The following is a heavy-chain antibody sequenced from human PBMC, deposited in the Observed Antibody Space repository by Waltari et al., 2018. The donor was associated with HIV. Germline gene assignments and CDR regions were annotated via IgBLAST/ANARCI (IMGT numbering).Heavy chain of an antibody. D-gene: IGHD3-22*01. Sequence: QVQLVESGGGLVKPGGSLRLSCAASGFTFRHYYMSWIRQAPGKGLEWVSYISDSGNIIYYADSVRGRFTISRDNAKNSLYLQMNSLRAEDTAVYYCARLPYSYYYDTSGTPPWGQGTLVTVSS. CDR1: GFTFRHYY. V-gene: IGHV3-11*01. CDR3: ARLPYSYYYDTSGTPP. J-gene: IGHJ5*02. CDR2: ISDSGNII.